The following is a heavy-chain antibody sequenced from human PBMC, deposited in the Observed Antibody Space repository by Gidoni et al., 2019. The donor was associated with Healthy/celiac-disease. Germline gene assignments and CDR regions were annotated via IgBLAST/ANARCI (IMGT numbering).Heavy chain of an antibody. J-gene: IGHJ6*02. D-gene: IGHD2-15*01. CDR1: GGSISSSSYF. CDR3: ARGGLCSGDGCYYYGMDV. V-gene: IGHV4-39*07. Sequence: QLQLQESGPGLVKPSETLSLTCTVSGGSISSSSYFWAWIRQPPGKGLEWIGSYYDSGRAYFNPSLKSRVIISVDTSKNQFSLMLRSVTAADTAVYYCARGGLCSGDGCYYYGMDVWGQGTTVTVSS. CDR2: YYDSGRA.